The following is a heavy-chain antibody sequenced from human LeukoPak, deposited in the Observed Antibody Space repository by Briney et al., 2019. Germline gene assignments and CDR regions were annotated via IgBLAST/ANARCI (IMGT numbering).Heavy chain of an antibody. J-gene: IGHJ5*02. CDR3: ARGGNSGSTDNWFDP. CDR1: GGSISSYY. CDR2: IYYSGST. V-gene: IGHV4-59*01. D-gene: IGHD1-1*01. Sequence: PSETLSLTCTVSGGSISSYYCSWIRQPPGKGLEWIGYIYYSGSTNYNPSLKSRVTISVDTSKNQFSLKLSSVTAADTAVYYCARGGNSGSTDNWFDPWGQGTLVTVSS.